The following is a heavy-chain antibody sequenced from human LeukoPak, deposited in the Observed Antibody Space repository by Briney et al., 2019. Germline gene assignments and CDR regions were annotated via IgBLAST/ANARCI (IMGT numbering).Heavy chain of an antibody. V-gene: IGHV4-38-2*02. CDR2: IYHSGST. CDR3: ARVAEETIFGVVIIGRWFDP. D-gene: IGHD3-3*01. J-gene: IGHJ5*02. Sequence: SETLSLTCTVSGYSISSGYYWGWIRPPPGQGLEWIGSIYHSGSTYYNPSLKSRVTISVDTSKNQFSLKLSSVTAADTAVYYCARVAEETIFGVVIIGRWFDPWGQGTLVTVSS. CDR1: GYSISSGYY.